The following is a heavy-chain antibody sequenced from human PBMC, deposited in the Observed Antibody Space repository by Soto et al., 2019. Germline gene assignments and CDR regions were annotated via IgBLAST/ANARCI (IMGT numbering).Heavy chain of an antibody. CDR2: INHSGST. Sequence: KPSETLSLTCAVYGGSFSGYYWSWIRQPPGKGLEWIGEINHSGSTNYNPSLKSRVTISVDTSKNQFSLKLSSVTAADTAVYYCARATYYDFWSGYYPTDYYYYGMDVWGQGTTVTVSS. CDR3: ARATYYDFWSGYYPTDYYYYGMDV. D-gene: IGHD3-3*01. V-gene: IGHV4-34*01. CDR1: GGSFSGYY. J-gene: IGHJ6*02.